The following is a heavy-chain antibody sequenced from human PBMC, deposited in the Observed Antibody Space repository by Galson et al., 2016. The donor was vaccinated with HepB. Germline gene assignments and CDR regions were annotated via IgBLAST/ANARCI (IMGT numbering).Heavy chain of an antibody. V-gene: IGHV3-23*01. Sequence: SLRPSCAASGFSFSSYVMSWVRQSPGKGLEWVSGISGSPVTTYYADSGRGRFTISRDDSKKMLYLQMNSLTVEDAALYYCTKDRGGGSSWYLGYSWGQGTLVTVSS. CDR2: ISGSPVTT. CDR3: TKDRGGGSSWYLGYS. CDR1: GFSFSSYV. J-gene: IGHJ4*02. D-gene: IGHD6-13*01.